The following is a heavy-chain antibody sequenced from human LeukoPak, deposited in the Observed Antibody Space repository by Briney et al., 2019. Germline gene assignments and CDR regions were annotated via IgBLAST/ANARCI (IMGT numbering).Heavy chain of an antibody. V-gene: IGHV1-18*01. Sequence: PGGSLRLSCAASGFTFTSYGISWVRQAPGQGLEWMGWISAYNGNTNYAQKLQGRVTMTTDTSTSTAYMELRSLRSDDTAVYYCARVRFLEWLHIYWGQGTLVTVSS. CDR1: GFTFTSYG. D-gene: IGHD3-3*01. CDR3: ARVRFLEWLHIY. J-gene: IGHJ4*02. CDR2: ISAYNGNT.